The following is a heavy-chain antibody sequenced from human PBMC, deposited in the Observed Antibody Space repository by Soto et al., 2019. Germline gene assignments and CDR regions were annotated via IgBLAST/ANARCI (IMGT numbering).Heavy chain of an antibody. CDR1: GFMFSAYA. Sequence: DVHLLDSGGGLVQPGGSLRLSCAASGFMFSAYAMHWVRQAPGQGLEWVLSMSGTSADTYYADSVKGRFTVSRDSSKDTLYLQLNSLRAEDTALYFCAREDGGGPFDYWGQGTLVIVSS. V-gene: IGHV3-23*01. CDR2: MSGTSADT. CDR3: AREDGGGPFDY. J-gene: IGHJ4*02. D-gene: IGHD2-15*01.